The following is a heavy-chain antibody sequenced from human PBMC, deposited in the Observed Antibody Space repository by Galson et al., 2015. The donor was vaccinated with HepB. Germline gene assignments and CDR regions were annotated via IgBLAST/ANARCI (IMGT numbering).Heavy chain of an antibody. J-gene: IGHJ4*02. D-gene: IGHD5-24*01. Sequence: SVKVSCKASGYSFTIYYIHWVRQAPGQRLEWMGRVNTGNGNTKYSQKFQARVTLTRDTSATTAYMELSSLESEDTAVYYCSRGGQWPQFYNFDYCGRGTLVTVS. V-gene: IGHV1-3*04. CDR2: VNTGNGNT. CDR1: GYSFTIYY. CDR3: SRGGQWPQFYNFDY.